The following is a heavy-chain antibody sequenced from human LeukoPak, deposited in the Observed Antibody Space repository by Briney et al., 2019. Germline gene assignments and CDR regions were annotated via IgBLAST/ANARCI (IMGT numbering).Heavy chain of an antibody. CDR2: IDGSGGTT. D-gene: IGHD2-2*01. CDR1: GFTFTRNA. V-gene: IGHV3-23*01. Sequence: PGGSLRLSCAASGFTFTRNAMAWVRQAPGKGLEWVSAIDGSGGTTFYADSVKGRGTISRVQSTNTVYLQMNSLRADDTAVYYCAKAHCSSTSCSRADNWGQGTLVTVSS. J-gene: IGHJ4*02. CDR3: AKAHCSSTSCSRADN.